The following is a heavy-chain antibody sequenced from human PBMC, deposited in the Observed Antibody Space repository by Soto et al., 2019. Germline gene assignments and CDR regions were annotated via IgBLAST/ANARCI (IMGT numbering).Heavy chain of an antibody. V-gene: IGHV4-61*01. CDR3: AREGRLYNYNGIDV. CDR1: GGSVSSGSFY. J-gene: IGHJ6*02. CDR2: IYYSGTT. D-gene: IGHD4-17*01. Sequence: SETLSLTCTVSGGSVSSGSFYWTWIRQPQGKGLEWIGYIYYSGTTNYNPSLKSRVTMPVDRSRNQFSLRLSSVTAADTALYFCAREGRLYNYNGIDVWGQGTTVTVSS.